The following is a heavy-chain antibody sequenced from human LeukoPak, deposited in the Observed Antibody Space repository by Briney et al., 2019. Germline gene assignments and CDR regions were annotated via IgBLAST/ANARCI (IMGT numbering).Heavy chain of an antibody. Sequence: DSMKVSCKASGYTFTSYDISWVRQAPGQGLEWMGWISAYNGNTNYAHKLQGSVTMTTDTPTSTPYMELRSVRSHDTAVYYCERDLQRLLYHWFDPWGQGTLVSVSS. CDR2: ISAYNGNT. D-gene: IGHD3-3*01. J-gene: IGHJ5*02. V-gene: IGHV1-18*01. CDR1: GYTFTSYD. CDR3: ERDLQRLLYHWFDP.